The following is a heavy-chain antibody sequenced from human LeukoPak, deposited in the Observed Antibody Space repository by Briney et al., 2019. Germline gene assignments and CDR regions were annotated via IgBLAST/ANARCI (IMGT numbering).Heavy chain of an antibody. J-gene: IGHJ6*03. CDR2: LYHSDSI. CDR3: ARLPQKRYMDV. CDR1: GYSISSGYY. Sequence: SETLSLTCAVSGYSISSGYYWIWIRQPPGKGLEWIGSLYHSDSIYYNPSLESRVTMSVDTSKNQFSLNLSSVTAADTAVYYCARLPQKRYMDVWGKGTTVTVSS. V-gene: IGHV4-38-2*01.